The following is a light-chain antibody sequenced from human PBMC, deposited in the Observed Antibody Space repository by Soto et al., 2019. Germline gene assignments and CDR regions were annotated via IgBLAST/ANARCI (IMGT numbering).Light chain of an antibody. CDR2: GAS. Sequence: EIVMTQSPATLSVSPGERATLSCRASQSVSTNLAWYLQKPGQAPRLVIYGASTRATGLPSRFSGSGSETEFILTISSLQSEDFAVYYCQQHYRAPLTFGGGTRVEI. J-gene: IGKJ4*01. V-gene: IGKV3-15*01. CDR3: QQHYRAPLT. CDR1: QSVSTN.